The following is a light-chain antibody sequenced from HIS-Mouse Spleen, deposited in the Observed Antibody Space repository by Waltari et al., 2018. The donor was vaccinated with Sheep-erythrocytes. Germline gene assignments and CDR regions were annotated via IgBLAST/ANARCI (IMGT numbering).Light chain of an antibody. J-gene: IGKJ2*01. CDR2: DAS. CDR1: QSVSSY. V-gene: IGKV3-11*01. Sequence: EIVLTQSPATLSLSPGERATLPCRASQSVSSYLAWYQQKPGQAPRLLIYDASNRATGIPARFSGSGSGTDFTLTIRCLEPEDFAVYYCQQRSNWYTFGQGTKLEIK. CDR3: QQRSNWYT.